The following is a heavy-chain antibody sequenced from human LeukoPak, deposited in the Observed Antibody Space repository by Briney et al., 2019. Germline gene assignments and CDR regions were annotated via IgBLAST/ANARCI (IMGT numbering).Heavy chain of an antibody. CDR3: AKGRNYCSGGSCYSGPFDY. V-gene: IGHV3-48*03. CDR1: GFTFSSYE. D-gene: IGHD2-15*01. CDR2: ISSSNSTT. Sequence: GGSLRLSCVASGFTFSSYEMNWVRQAPGKGLEWLSYISSSNSTTHYADSVKGRFTISRDNAKNSLYLQMNSLRAEDMAVYYCAKGRNYCSGGSCYSGPFDYWGQGTLVTVSS. J-gene: IGHJ4*02.